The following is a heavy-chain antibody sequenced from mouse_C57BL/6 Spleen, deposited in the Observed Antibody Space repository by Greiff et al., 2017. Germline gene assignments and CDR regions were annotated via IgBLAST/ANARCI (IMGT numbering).Heavy chain of an antibody. Sequence: VKLLESGAELVKPGASVKISCKASGYAFSSYWMNWVKQRPGKGLEWIGQIYPGDGDTNYNGKFKGKATLTADKSSSTAYMQLSSLTSEDSAVYFCAQGGNYGYFDVWGTGATVTVSS. V-gene: IGHV1-80*01. CDR1: GYAFSSYW. CDR2: IYPGDGDT. CDR3: AQGGNYGYFDV. D-gene: IGHD2-1*01. J-gene: IGHJ1*03.